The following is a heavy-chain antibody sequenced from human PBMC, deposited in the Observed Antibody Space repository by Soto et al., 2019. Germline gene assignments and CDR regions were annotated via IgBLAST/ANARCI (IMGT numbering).Heavy chain of an antibody. Sequence: ASVKVSCKVSGYTLTELSMHWVRQAPGKGLEWMGGFDPEDGETIYAQKFQGRVTMTEDTSTDTAYMELSSLRSEDTAVYYCATDASTGGNSWGWFDPWGQGTLVTVSS. V-gene: IGHV1-24*01. J-gene: IGHJ5*02. CDR2: FDPEDGET. D-gene: IGHD2-21*02. CDR3: ATDASTGGNSWGWFDP. CDR1: GYTLTELS.